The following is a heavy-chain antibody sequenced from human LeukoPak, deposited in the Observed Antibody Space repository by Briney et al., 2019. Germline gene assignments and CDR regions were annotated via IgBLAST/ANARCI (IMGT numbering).Heavy chain of an antibody. J-gene: IGHJ3*02. CDR2: ISYDGSNK. D-gene: IGHD3-10*01. V-gene: IGHV3-30*18. CDR3: AKVDLGDLDAFDI. Sequence: GGSLRLSCAASGFTFSSYGMHWVRQAPGKGLEWVAVISYDGSNKYYADSVKGRFTISRDNSKNRLHLQMNSLTPEDTGVYYCAKVDLGDLDAFDIWGQGTMVSVSS. CDR1: GFTFSSYG.